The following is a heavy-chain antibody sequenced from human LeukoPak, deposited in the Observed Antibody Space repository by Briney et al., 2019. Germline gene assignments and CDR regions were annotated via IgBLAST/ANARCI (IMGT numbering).Heavy chain of an antibody. CDR3: ASPRFGTYYYFYMDV. CDR2: IYYSGST. J-gene: IGHJ6*03. V-gene: IGHV4-39*01. Sequence: SETLSLTCTVSGGSISSSSYYWGWIRQPPGKGLEWIGSIYYSGSTYYNPSLKSRVTISVDTSKNQFSLMLSSVTAADTAMYYCASPRFGTYYYFYMDVWGKGTTVTVSS. D-gene: IGHD3-16*01. CDR1: GGSISSSSYY.